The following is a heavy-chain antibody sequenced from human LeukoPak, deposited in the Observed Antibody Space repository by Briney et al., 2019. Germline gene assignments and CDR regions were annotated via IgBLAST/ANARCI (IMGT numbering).Heavy chain of an antibody. D-gene: IGHD2-2*02. V-gene: IGHV3-48*01. CDR2: ISSSSSTI. CDR3: AREGRGYCSSTSCYRDAFDI. CDR1: GFTFSSYS. Sequence: GGSLRLSCAAYGFTFSSYSVNWVRQAPGKGLEWVSYISSSSSTIYYADSVKGRFTISRDNAKNSLYLQINSLRAEDTAVYYCAREGRGYCSSTSCYRDAFDIWGQGTMVTVSS. J-gene: IGHJ3*02.